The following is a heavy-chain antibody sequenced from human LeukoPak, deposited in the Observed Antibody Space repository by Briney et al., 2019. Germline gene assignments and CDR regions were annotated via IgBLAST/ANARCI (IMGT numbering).Heavy chain of an antibody. CDR2: ISGSGSTV. V-gene: IGHV3-11*01. CDR1: GFTFSDYY. J-gene: IGHJ5*01. D-gene: IGHD4-23*01. Sequence: RPGGSLRLSCAPSGFTFSDYYMRWIRQAPGKGLEWVSYISGSGSTVHYAPSVRGRFTISRDNAKNSLFLQMNSLRAEDTAVYYCARDRGNSDPGDWFESWGEGTLVSVSS. CDR3: ARDRGNSDPGDWFES.